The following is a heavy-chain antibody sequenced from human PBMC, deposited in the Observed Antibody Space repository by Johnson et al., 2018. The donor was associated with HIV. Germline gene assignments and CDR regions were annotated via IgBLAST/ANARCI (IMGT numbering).Heavy chain of an antibody. CDR2: ISGSGGST. D-gene: IGHD1-26*01. J-gene: IGHJ3*01. CDR3: AFESGSYFRHAFDV. V-gene: IGHV3-23*04. Sequence: VQLVESGGGLVQPGGSLRLSCAASGFTFSSYALTWVRQAPGRGLEWVSTISGSGGSTYYADSVTGRFTIYRDNSKNTLYLQMNSLRSEDTAVYSCAFESGSYFRHAFDVWGQGTMVTVSS. CDR1: GFTFSSYA.